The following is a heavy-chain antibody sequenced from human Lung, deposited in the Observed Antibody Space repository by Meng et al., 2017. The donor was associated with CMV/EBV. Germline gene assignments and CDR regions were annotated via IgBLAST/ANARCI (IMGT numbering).Heavy chain of an antibody. CDR2: IRHSGDIT. J-gene: IGHJ4*02. CDR1: GGSLSGYY. D-gene: IGHD6-6*01. Sequence: SQTLSLTCGIYGGSLSGYYWSWIRQTPGKGLEWIGEIRHSGDITNYNPSLKSRVTISIDTSKKQFSLKLSAVTAADTAVYYCARQYSSPYYYDYWGQGTLVTVSS. V-gene: IGHV4-34*01. CDR3: ARQYSSPYYYDY.